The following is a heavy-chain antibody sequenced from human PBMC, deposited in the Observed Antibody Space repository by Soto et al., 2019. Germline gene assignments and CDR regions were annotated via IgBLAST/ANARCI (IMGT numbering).Heavy chain of an antibody. Sequence: ASVKVSCKASGGTFSSYTISWVRQAPGQGLEWMGRIIPILGIADYAQKFQGRVTITADKSTSTAYMELSSLRSEDTAVYYCARGRRYDEAARAGANWFDPWGQGTLVTVSS. J-gene: IGHJ5*02. CDR2: IIPILGIA. D-gene: IGHD1-1*01. CDR3: ARGRRYDEAARAGANWFDP. CDR1: GGTFSSYT. V-gene: IGHV1-69*02.